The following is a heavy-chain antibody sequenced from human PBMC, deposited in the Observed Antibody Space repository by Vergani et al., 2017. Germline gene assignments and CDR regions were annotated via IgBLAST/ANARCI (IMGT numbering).Heavy chain of an antibody. V-gene: IGHV3-15*01. CDR3: TTDNQQSSLCHGSVTNCYEGVFDI. CDR2: IKSKTDGGTT. D-gene: IGHD2-15*01. J-gene: IGHJ3*02. CDR1: GFTFINAW. Sequence: EVQLVESGGGLVKPGGSLRLSCAASGFTFINAWMTWVRQAPGKGLEWVGRIKSKTDGGTTYYAAPVKGKFTISRDDSKNTLYMQMNSLKTEDTAVYYCTTDNQQSSLCHGSVTNCYEGVFDIWGQGTVVTVSS.